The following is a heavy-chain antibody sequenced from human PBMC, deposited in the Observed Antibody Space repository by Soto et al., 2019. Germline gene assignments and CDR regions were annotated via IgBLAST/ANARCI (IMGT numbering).Heavy chain of an antibody. J-gene: IGHJ6*02. V-gene: IGHV1-18*01. CDR2: ISAYNGNT. Sequence: QVQLVQSGAEVKKPGASVKVSCKASGYTFTSYGISWVRQAPGQGLEWMGWISAYNGNTNYAQKLQGRVTKTTDTSTSTAYMELRSLRSDDTAVYYCARDGSYDILTGYSKVYYYYGMDVWGQGTTVTVSS. CDR1: GYTFTSYG. D-gene: IGHD3-9*01. CDR3: ARDGSYDILTGYSKVYYYYGMDV.